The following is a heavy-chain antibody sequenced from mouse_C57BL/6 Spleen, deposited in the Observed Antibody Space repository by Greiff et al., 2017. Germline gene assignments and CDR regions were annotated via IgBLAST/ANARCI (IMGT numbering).Heavy chain of an antibody. J-gene: IGHJ3*01. D-gene: IGHD2-4*01. CDR3: ARCDYDERAWFAY. Sequence: VQLQQPGAELVKPGASVKMSCKASGYTFTSYWITWVKQRPGQGLEWIGDIYPGSGSTNYNEKFKSKATLTVDTSSSTAYMQLSSLTSEDSAVYYCARCDYDERAWFAYWGQGTLVTVSA. CDR2: IYPGSGST. V-gene: IGHV1-55*01. CDR1: GYTFTSYW.